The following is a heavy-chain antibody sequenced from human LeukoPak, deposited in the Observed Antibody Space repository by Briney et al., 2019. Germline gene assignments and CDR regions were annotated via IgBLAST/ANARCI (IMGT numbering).Heavy chain of an antibody. J-gene: IGHJ5*02. CDR3: ASQSWKGYSSQIDP. V-gene: IGHV3-7*01. Sequence: PGGSLRLSCAASGFTFLTYWMSWVRQAPGKGLEWVANIKQDGSEKYYVDSVKGRFTISRDNAKNSLYLQMNSLRAEDTAVYYCASQSWKGYSSQIDPWGQGTLVTVSS. D-gene: IGHD5-18*01. CDR2: IKQDGSEK. CDR1: GFTFLTYW.